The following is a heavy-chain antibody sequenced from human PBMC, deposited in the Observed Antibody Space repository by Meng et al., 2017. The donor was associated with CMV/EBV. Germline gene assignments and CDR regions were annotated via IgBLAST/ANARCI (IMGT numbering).Heavy chain of an antibody. Sequence: QVELVQAGGEVKKPGSSVKVSCKASGGTFSSYAISWVRQAPGQGLEWMGGIIPIFGTANYAQKFQGRVTITADESTSTAYMELSSLRSEDTAVYYCAREGYCGGDCFYDYWGQGTLVTVSS. CDR2: IIPIFGTA. CDR1: GGTFSSYA. CDR3: AREGYCGGDCFYDY. J-gene: IGHJ4*02. D-gene: IGHD2-21*02. V-gene: IGHV1-69*12.